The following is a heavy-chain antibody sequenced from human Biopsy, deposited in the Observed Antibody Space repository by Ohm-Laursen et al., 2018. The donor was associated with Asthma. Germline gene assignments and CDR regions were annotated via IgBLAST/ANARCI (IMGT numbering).Heavy chain of an antibody. CDR1: GGTFNSYV. J-gene: IGHJ4*02. CDR3: ARKAGSCISRTCYSLDF. D-gene: IGHD2-2*01. CDR2: INSVFGTT. V-gene: IGHV1-69*13. Sequence: SVKVSCKSLGGTFNSYVIGWVRQAPGQGLEWMGGINSVFGTTNYPQKFQDRVTITADDSTSTVYMELSSLRSEDTAVYYCARKAGSCISRTCYSLDFWGQGALVTVSS.